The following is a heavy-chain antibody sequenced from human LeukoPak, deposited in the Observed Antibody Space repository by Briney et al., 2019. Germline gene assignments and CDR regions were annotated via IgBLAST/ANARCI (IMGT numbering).Heavy chain of an antibody. V-gene: IGHV3-23*01. D-gene: IGHD2-2*01. CDR2: ISGSGGST. J-gene: IGHJ4*02. CDR3: AKGGYCSSTSCSLYPFDY. CDR1: GFTFSSYA. Sequence: GGSLRLSCAASGFTFSSYAMSWVRQAPGKGLEWVSAISGSGGSTYYADSVKGRFTISRDNSKNTLYLQMNSLRAEDTAVYYCAKGGYCSSTSCSLYPFDYWGQGTLVAVSS.